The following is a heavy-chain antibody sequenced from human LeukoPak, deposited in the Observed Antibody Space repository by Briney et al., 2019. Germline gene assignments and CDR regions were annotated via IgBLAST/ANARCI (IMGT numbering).Heavy chain of an antibody. V-gene: IGHV3-21*01. CDR1: GFTVSSNY. CDR3: ARERTDYCSGITCPFDY. D-gene: IGHD2-15*01. Sequence: GGSLRLSCAASGFTVSSNYMSWVRQAPGKGLEWVSSITSNFSYIYYADSVTGRFTISRDNAKNSLYLQMNSLRAEDTAVYYCARERTDYCSGITCPFDYWGQGTLVTVSS. CDR2: ITSNFSYI. J-gene: IGHJ4*02.